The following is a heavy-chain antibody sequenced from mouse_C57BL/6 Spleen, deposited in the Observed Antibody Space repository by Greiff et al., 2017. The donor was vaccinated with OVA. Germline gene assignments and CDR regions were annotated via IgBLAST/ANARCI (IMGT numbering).Heavy chain of an antibody. CDR2: INPNNGGT. J-gene: IGHJ2*01. Sequence: EVQLQQSGPELVKPGASVKISCKASGYTFTDYYMNWVKQSHGKSLEWIGDINPNNGGTSYNQKFKGKATLTVDKSSSTAYMELRSLTSEDSAVYYVAREDYARLFDYWGQGTTLTVSS. CDR1: GYTFTDYY. V-gene: IGHV1-26*01. D-gene: IGHD2-4*01. CDR3: AREDYARLFDY.